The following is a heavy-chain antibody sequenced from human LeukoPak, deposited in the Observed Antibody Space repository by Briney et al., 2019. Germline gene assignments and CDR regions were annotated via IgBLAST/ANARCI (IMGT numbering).Heavy chain of an antibody. CDR1: GFTFSSYW. CDR2: IKQDGSDK. Sequence: GGSLRLSCAASGFTFSSYWMSCVRQAPGKGLEWVANIKQDGSDKYYVDSVKGRFTISRDNAKNSLYLQMKSMRAEDRAVYYCARDGTYYDYVWRSYRDMGYYFDYWGQGTLVTVSS. J-gene: IGHJ4*02. D-gene: IGHD3-16*02. V-gene: IGHV3-7*04. CDR3: ARDGTYYDYVWRSYRDMGYYFDY.